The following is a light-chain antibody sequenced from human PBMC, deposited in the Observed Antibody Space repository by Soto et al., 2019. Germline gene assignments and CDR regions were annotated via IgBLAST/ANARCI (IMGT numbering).Light chain of an antibody. Sequence: VLTQSPATLSASPGERATLSCRASESVGSNLAWYQQRPGQAPRLLIYGASTRAIGIPLRFSGSGSGTEFTLNISSLQSEGFAVYYCQQYEKWWTFGQGTMVDFK. CDR3: QQYEKWWT. CDR1: ESVGSN. J-gene: IGKJ1*01. V-gene: IGKV3-15*01. CDR2: GAS.